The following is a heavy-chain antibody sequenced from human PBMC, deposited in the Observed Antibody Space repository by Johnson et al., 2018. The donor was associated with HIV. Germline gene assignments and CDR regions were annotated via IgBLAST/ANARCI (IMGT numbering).Heavy chain of an antibody. CDR2: ISYDGSNK. CDR1: GFTFSSYA. J-gene: IGHJ3*02. Sequence: QVLLVESGGGVVQPGRSLRLSCAASGFTFSSYAMHWVRQAPGKGLEWVAVISYDGSNKYYADSVTGRFTISRDNSKNTLYLQMNSLRAEDTAVYYCAREWELLGSAFDIWGQGTMVTVSS. V-gene: IGHV3-30-3*01. D-gene: IGHD1-26*01. CDR3: AREWELLGSAFDI.